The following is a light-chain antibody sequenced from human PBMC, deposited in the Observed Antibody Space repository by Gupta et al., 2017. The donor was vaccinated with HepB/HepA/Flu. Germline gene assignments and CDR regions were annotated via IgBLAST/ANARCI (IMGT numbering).Light chain of an antibody. CDR3: NSRESSGHHLDVV. J-gene: IGLJ3*02. V-gene: IGLV3-19*01. CDR1: SLRSSY. CDR2: VIN. Sequence: SSELTQDPAVSVALGQTVRITCQGDSLRSSYASWYQQKPGQAPVLVIYVINKRPSGIPDRFSGSSYGNTDYLTIHGAHEEDESDYDGNSRESSGHHLDVVFGGGTKMTVL.